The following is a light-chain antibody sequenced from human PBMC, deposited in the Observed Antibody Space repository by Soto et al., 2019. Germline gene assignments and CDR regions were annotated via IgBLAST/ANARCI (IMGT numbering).Light chain of an antibody. CDR2: AAS. CDR1: ESVTSS. Sequence: EIVMTQSPATLSVPPVYISTLSCMASESVTSSLAWYQQKPGQPPRLLIYAASTRATDVPARFSGGGSETEFTLTINSLQSEDSAVYYCQKHNQWPINCGQGKRRAIK. V-gene: IGKV3-15*01. J-gene: IGKJ5*01. CDR3: QKHNQWPIN.